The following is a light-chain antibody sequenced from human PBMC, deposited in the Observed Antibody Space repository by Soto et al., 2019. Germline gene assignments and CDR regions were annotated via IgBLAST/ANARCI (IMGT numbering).Light chain of an antibody. V-gene: IGKV1-39*01. CDR1: QSIGNS. Sequence: DIQMTQSPSSLSASVGDRVSISCRASQSIGNSLNWYQQKPGKAPKFLIYGASSLQSGVPSRFSGSGSGTDFTLPISSLQPEDFATYYCQQSFSILPLTFGGGTKIEIK. CDR3: QQSFSILPLT. J-gene: IGKJ4*01. CDR2: GAS.